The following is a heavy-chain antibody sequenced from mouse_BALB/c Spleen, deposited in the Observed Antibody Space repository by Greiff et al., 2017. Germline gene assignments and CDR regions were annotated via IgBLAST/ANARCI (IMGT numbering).Heavy chain of an antibody. CDR2: ISYSGST. J-gene: IGHJ3*01. D-gene: IGHD1-1*01. V-gene: IGHV3-2*02. CDR1: GYSITSDYA. Sequence: EVQLQESGPGLVKPSQSLSLTCTVTGYSITSDYAWNWIRQFPGNKLEWMGYISYSGSTSYNPSLKSRISITRDTSKNQFFLQLNSVTTEDTATYYCAREGSWIAYWGQGTLVTVSA. CDR3: AREGSWIAY.